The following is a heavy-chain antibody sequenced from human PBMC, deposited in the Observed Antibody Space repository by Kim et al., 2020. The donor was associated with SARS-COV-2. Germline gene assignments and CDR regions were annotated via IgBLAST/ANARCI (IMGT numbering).Heavy chain of an antibody. CDR1: GFTFGDYA. J-gene: IGHJ6*02. Sequence: GGSLRLSCAASGFTFGDYAMHWVRQAPGKGLEWVSGISWNSGSIGYADSVKGRFTISRDNAKNSLYLQMNSLRAEDTALYYCAKDIGCSDGSCYRWDYYYGMDVWGQGTTVTVSS. CDR3: AKDIGCSDGSCYRWDYYYGMDV. D-gene: IGHD2-15*01. CDR2: ISWNSGSI. V-gene: IGHV3-9*01.